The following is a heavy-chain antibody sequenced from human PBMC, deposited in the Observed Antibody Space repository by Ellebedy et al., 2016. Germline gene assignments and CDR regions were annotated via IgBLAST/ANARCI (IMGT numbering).Heavy chain of an antibody. V-gene: IGHV3-30*18. Sequence: GGSLRLSXAASGFTFSSYGMHWVRQAPGKGLEWVAVISYDGSNKYYADSVKGRFTISRDNSKNTLYLQMNSLRAEDTAVYYCAKSADYGGDYYYYMDVWGKGTTVTVSS. CDR1: GFTFSSYG. CDR2: ISYDGSNK. CDR3: AKSADYGGDYYYYMDV. D-gene: IGHD4-23*01. J-gene: IGHJ6*03.